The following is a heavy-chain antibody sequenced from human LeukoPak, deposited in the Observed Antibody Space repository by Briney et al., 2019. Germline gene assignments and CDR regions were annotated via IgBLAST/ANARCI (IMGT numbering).Heavy chain of an antibody. CDR1: GFSLSPYN. CDR2: ISISSGSI. D-gene: IGHD4/OR15-4a*01. J-gene: IGHJ5*02. CDR3: AEAPRGSVWWPGSGPNWFDP. Sequence: PGGSLRLSCSASGFSLSPYNMNWVRQAPGKGLEWISYISISSGSIYYADSVKGRFTISRDNSKNTLYLQMNSLRAEDTAVYYCAEAPRGSVWWPGSGPNWFDPWGQGTLVTVSS. V-gene: IGHV3-48*01.